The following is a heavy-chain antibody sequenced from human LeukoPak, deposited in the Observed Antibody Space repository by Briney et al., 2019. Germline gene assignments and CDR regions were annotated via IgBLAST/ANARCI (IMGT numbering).Heavy chain of an antibody. CDR3: ARDGYSSGWYVAY. CDR2: INTNTGNP. D-gene: IGHD6-19*01. Sequence: ASVKVSCKASGGSFRTYPISWVRQAPGQGLEWMGWINTNTGNPTYAQGFTGRFVFSLDTSVSTAYLQISSLKAEDTAVYYCARDGYSSGWYVAYWGQGTLVTVSS. J-gene: IGHJ4*02. V-gene: IGHV7-4-1*02. CDR1: GGSFRTYP.